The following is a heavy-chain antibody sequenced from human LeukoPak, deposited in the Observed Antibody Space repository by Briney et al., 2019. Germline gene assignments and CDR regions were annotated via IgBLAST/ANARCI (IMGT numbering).Heavy chain of an antibody. D-gene: IGHD6-13*01. CDR3: SSHVSAAAGGR. CDR1: GGSVRDYY. V-gene: IGHV4-34*01. Sequence: PSETLSLTCAVSGGSVRDYYWSWIRQPPGKGLEWIAEIHHSGTTKYNPSLKSRVTISMDMSKNQFSLKLNSMTAADTAVYYCSSHVSAAAGGRWGPGTLVTISS. CDR2: IHHSGTT. J-gene: IGHJ4*02.